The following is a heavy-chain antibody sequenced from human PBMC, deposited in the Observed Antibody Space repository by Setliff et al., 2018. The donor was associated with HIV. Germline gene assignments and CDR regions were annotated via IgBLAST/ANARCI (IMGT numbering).Heavy chain of an antibody. Sequence: QPGGSLRLSCAASGFTFDDYAMHWVRQAPGKGLEWVSGISWNSGSIGYADSVKGRFTISRDNAKNSLYLQMNSLRAEDMALYYCAKAFDTSGCINYWGQGMLVTVSS. CDR3: AKAFDTSGCINY. V-gene: IGHV3-9*03. D-gene: IGHD3-22*01. CDR1: GFTFDDYA. J-gene: IGHJ4*02. CDR2: ISWNSGSI.